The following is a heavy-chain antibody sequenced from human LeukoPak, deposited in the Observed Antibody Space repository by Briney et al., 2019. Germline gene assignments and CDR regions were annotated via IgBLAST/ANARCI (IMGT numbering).Heavy chain of an antibody. Sequence: GESLKISCKGSGYSFSTYWIGWVRQMPGKGLEWVAIIYPGDSDTRYYRSFQGQVSISADRSISTAYLQWGSLKASDTAMYYCARLDSYGYGYVDHWGQGTLVTVSS. CDR1: GYSFSTYW. D-gene: IGHD5-18*01. V-gene: IGHV5-51*01. J-gene: IGHJ4*02. CDR2: IYPGDSDT. CDR3: ARLDSYGYGYVDH.